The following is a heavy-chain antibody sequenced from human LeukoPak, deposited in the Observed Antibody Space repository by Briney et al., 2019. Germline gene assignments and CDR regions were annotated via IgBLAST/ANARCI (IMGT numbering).Heavy chain of an antibody. CDR1: GFTFSSYA. Sequence: GGSLRLSCAASGFTFSSYAMHWVRQALGKGLEWVAVISYDGSNKYYADSVKGRFTISRDNSKNTLYLQMNSLRAEDTAVYYCAKVCGPQLWFRDYFDYWGQGTLVTVSS. V-gene: IGHV3-30*04. CDR3: AKVCGPQLWFRDYFDY. J-gene: IGHJ4*02. CDR2: ISYDGSNK. D-gene: IGHD5-18*01.